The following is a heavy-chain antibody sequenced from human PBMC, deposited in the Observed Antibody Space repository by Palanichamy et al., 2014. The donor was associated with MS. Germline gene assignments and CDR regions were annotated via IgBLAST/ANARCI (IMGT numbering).Heavy chain of an antibody. J-gene: IGHJ4*02. V-gene: IGHV3-7*01. D-gene: IGHD3-22*01. CDR2: IKEDGSRQ. CDR3: ATVGDYHSSGVGQ. Sequence: APGKGLEWVACIKEDGSRQFYVDSVKGRFTISRDNLQNSLYLQMNSLRAEDTAVYYCATVGDYHSSGVGQWGQGTLVTVSS.